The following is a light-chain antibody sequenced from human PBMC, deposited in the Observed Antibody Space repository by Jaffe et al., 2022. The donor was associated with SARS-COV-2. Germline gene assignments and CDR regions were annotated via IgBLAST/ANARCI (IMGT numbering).Light chain of an antibody. CDR3: QHYGTSPPYT. CDR1: QTISNIF. Sequence: EIVLTQSPGTLSLSPGERATLSCRASQTISNIFFAWYQQKPGRAPRLLISATSNRATGIPDRFSGSGSGTDFTLTISRLESEDFAVYYCQHYGTSPPYTFGQGTKLEIK. CDR2: ATS. J-gene: IGKJ2*01. V-gene: IGKV3-20*01.